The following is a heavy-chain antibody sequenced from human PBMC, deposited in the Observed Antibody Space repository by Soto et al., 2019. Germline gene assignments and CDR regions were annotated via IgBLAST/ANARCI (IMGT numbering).Heavy chain of an antibody. V-gene: IGHV3-48*01. CDR1: GFTFSTYS. D-gene: IGHD6-19*01. CDR2: ISSSSTI. Sequence: EVQLVESGGDLVQPGGSLRLYCAASGFTFSTYSMNWVRQAPGKGLEWVSSISSSSTIYYADSVKGRFTISRDNVQNSLYLQMPSLRAEDTAVYYCARERGSGWTFDYWGQGTLVTVSS. CDR3: ARERGSGWTFDY. J-gene: IGHJ4*02.